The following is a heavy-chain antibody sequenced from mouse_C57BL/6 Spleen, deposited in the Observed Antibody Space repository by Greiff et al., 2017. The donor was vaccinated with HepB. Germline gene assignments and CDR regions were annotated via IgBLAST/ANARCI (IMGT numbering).Heavy chain of an antibody. D-gene: IGHD2-5*01. CDR3: AREWAYYSSYWYFDV. V-gene: IGHV1-76*01. Sequence: QVQLQQSGAELVRPGASVKLSCKASGYTFADYYINWVKQRPGQGLEWIARIYPGSGNTYYNEKFKGKATLTAEKSSSTAYMQLSSLTSEDSAVYFCAREWAYYSSYWYFDVWGTGTTVTVSS. CDR2: IYPGSGNT. CDR1: GYTFADYY. J-gene: IGHJ1*03.